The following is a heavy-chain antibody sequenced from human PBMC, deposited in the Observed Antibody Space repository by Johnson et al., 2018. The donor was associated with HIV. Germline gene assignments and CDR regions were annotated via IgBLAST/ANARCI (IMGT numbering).Heavy chain of an antibody. CDR3: AREGAWEVRPGAFDI. CDR1: GITVSSSY. V-gene: IGHV3-66*01. J-gene: IGHJ3*02. CDR2: IYSGGNT. D-gene: IGHD1-26*01. Sequence: EQLVESGGGLVQPGGSLRLSCAASGITVSSSYMSWVRQAPGKGLEWVPVIYSGGNTYHADSGRGRFPISSDNSKNTLYLQMNSLRAEDTAVYHSAREGAWEVRPGAFDIWGQGTTVTVSS.